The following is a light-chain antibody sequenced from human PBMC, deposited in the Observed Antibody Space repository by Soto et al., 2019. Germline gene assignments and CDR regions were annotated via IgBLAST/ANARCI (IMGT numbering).Light chain of an antibody. CDR2: GAS. Sequence: EIVLTQSPGTLSLSPGEGATLSCRASQSINSFLAWYQQRRGQAPRLLIHGASNRATGIPDRFSGSGSGPDFTLTINRLEPEDFAVYYCQQYGGSPRTFGQGTKVDIK. J-gene: IGKJ1*01. CDR1: QSINSF. CDR3: QQYGGSPRT. V-gene: IGKV3-20*01.